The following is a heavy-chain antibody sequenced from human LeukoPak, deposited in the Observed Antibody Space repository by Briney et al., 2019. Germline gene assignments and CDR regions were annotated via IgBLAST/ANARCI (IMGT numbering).Heavy chain of an antibody. Sequence: SETLSLTCTVSGRSISSYYWSWIRQPPGKGLEWIGYIYYSGSTNYNPSLKSRVTISVDTSKNQFSLKLSSVTAADTAVYYCARDSGVPGSHTAYYYYYGMDVWGQGTTVTVSS. CDR1: GRSISSYY. CDR2: IYYSGST. D-gene: IGHD2-2*01. CDR3: ARDSGVPGSHTAYYYYYGMDV. J-gene: IGHJ6*02. V-gene: IGHV4-59*01.